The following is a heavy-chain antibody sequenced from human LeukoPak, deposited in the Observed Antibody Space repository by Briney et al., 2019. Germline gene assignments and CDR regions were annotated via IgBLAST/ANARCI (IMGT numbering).Heavy chain of an antibody. CDR3: ARDSGYYDSSGYTPYYYYMDV. CDR1: GYTFTGYY. V-gene: IGHV1-2*02. D-gene: IGHD3-22*01. CDR2: INPNSGGT. J-gene: IGHJ6*03. Sequence: ASVKVSCKASGYTFTGYYMHWVRQAPGQGLEWMGWINPNSGGTNYAQKFQGRVTMTRDTSISTAYMELSRLRSDDTAVYYCARDSGYYDSSGYTPYYYYMDVWGKGTTVTVSS.